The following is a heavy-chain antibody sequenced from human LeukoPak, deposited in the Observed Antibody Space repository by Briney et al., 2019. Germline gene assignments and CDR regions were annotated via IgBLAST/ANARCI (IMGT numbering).Heavy chain of an antibody. CDR1: GFTFSSYW. D-gene: IGHD2-15*01. CDR2: INSDGSST. CDR3: ARGRYCSGGSCYSVGFDY. V-gene: IGHV3-74*01. J-gene: IGHJ4*02. Sequence: PGGSLRLSCAASGFTFSSYWMHWVRQAPGKGLVWVSRINSDGSSTSYADSVKGRFTISRDNAKNTLYLQMNSLRAEDTAVYYCARGRYCSGGSCYSVGFDYWGQGTLVTVSS.